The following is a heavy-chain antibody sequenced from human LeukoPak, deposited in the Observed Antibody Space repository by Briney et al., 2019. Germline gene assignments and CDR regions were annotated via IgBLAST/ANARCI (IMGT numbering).Heavy chain of an antibody. CDR2: IRGSGDDST. CDR3: ANRVGLRYYYFDY. V-gene: IGHV3-23*01. Sequence: GGSLRLSCTASGFAMSWVRQAPGKGLEWVASIRGSGDDSTYYADSVKGRFIISRNHFKNTLYLQMDSLRAEDSAVYYCANRVGLRYYYFDYWGQGTLVTVSS. D-gene: IGHD4-17*01. CDR1: GFA. J-gene: IGHJ4*02.